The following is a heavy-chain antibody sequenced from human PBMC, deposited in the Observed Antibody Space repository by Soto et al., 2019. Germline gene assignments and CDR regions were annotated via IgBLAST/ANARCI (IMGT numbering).Heavy chain of an antibody. CDR3: ARGRVVVPAAVMFNCLDP. CDR1: GGSISSYY. CDR2: IFHGGST. J-gene: IGHJ5*02. Sequence: SETLSLTCTVSGGSISSYYWSWIRQPPGKGLEWIGYIFHGGSTYYNPSLRSRVTISVDRSRTQFSLKMSSVTAADTAVYYCARGRVVVPAAVMFNCLDPWGQGALV. D-gene: IGHD2-2*01. V-gene: IGHV4-59*12.